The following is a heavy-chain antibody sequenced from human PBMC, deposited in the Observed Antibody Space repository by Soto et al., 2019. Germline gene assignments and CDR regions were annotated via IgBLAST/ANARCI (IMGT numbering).Heavy chain of an antibody. CDR3: AKDPGLRGDCGGDCYPPRNLWWFDP. CDR1: GFTFSSYA. J-gene: IGHJ5*02. D-gene: IGHD2-21*02. Sequence: GGSLRLSCAASGFTFSSYAMSWVRQAPGKGLEWVSAISGSGGSTYYADSVKGRFTISRDNSKNTLYRQMNSLRAEDTAVYYCAKDPGLRGDCGGDCYPPRNLWWFDPWGQGTLVTVSS. CDR2: ISGSGGST. V-gene: IGHV3-23*01.